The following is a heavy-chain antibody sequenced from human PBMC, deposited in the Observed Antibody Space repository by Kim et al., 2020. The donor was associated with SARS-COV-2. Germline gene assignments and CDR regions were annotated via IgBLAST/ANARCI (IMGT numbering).Heavy chain of an antibody. J-gene: IGHJ4*02. Sequence: GGSLRLSCAASGFTFSSYAMSWVRQAPGKGLEWVSAISGSGGSTYYADSVKGRFTISRDNSKNTLYLQMNSLRAEDTAVYYCAKDRWFGELLSFPSNRYYFDYWGQGTLVTVSS. CDR2: ISGSGGST. CDR1: GFTFSSYA. V-gene: IGHV3-23*01. CDR3: AKDRWFGELLSFPSNRYYFDY. D-gene: IGHD3-10*01.